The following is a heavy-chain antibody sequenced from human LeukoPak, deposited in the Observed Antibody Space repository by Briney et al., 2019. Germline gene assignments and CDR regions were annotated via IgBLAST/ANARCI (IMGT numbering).Heavy chain of an antibody. CDR1: GDSVSSTNYY. J-gene: IGHJ4*02. CDR3: ATSGWYLLPGVY. Sequence: SETLSLTCTVSGDSVSSTNYYWGWIRQPPGKGLEWIGSIYYSGSTYYNPSLESRVTISVDTSKNQFSLKLSSVTAADTAVYYCATSGWYLLPGVYWGQGTLVTVSS. CDR2: IYYSGST. D-gene: IGHD6-19*01. V-gene: IGHV4-39*01.